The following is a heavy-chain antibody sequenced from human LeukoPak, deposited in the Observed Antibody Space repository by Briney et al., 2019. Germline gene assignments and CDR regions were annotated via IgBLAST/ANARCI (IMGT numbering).Heavy chain of an antibody. Sequence: SETLSLTCTVSGGSISSYYWSWIRQPPGKGLEWIGYIYYSGSTNYNPSLKSRVTISVDTSKNQFSLKLSSVTAADTAVYYCASLNYDSSGFIDYWGQGTLVTVSS. D-gene: IGHD3-22*01. CDR2: IYYSGST. CDR1: GGSISSYY. CDR3: ASLNYDSSGFIDY. V-gene: IGHV4-59*01. J-gene: IGHJ4*02.